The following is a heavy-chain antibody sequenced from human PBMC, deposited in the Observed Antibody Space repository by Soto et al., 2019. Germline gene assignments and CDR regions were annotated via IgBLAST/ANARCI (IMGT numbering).Heavy chain of an antibody. J-gene: IGHJ5*02. CDR2: IIPIFGTA. Sequence: SVKVSCKASGGTFSSYAISWVRQDPGQGLEWMGGIIPIFGTANYAQKFQGRVTITADESTSTAYMELSSLRSEDTAVYYCARSTYPGYDFWSGPFDPWGQGTLVTVSS. V-gene: IGHV1-69*13. CDR1: GGTFSSYA. CDR3: ARSTYPGYDFWSGPFDP. D-gene: IGHD3-3*01.